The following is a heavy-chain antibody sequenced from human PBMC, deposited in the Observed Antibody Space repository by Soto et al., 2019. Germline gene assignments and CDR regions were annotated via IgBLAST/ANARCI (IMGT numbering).Heavy chain of an antibody. V-gene: IGHV4-34*01. CDR3: ARSAASFGGASYLGA. D-gene: IGHD1-26*01. CDR1: GGPFSGFF. CDR2: FNPGGST. Sequence: SETLSLTCGVHGGPFSGFFWSWIRQSPGKGLEWIGEFNPGGSTNYNPSLKSRLTISADRSTRQVSLRLTSVTAADAAVYFCARSAASFGGASYLGAWGQGTLVTVSS. J-gene: IGHJ5*02.